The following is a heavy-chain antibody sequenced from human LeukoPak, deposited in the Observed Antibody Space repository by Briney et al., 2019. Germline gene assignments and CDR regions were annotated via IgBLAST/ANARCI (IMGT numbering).Heavy chain of an antibody. CDR3: ATPERWSGYRKYYFDY. CDR2: INPNSGGT. CDR1: GYTFTGYY. V-gene: IGHV1-2*02. J-gene: IGHJ4*02. D-gene: IGHD3-3*01. Sequence: ASVKVSCKASGYTFTGYYMHWVRQAPGQGLEWMGWINPNSGGTNYAQKFQGRVTMTRDTSISTAYMELSRLRSDDTAVYYCATPERWSGYRKYYFDYWGQGTLVTVSS.